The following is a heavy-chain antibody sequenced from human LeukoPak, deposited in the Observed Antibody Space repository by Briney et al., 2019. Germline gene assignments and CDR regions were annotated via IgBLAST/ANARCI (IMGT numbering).Heavy chain of an antibody. Sequence: ASVTVSCKASGYTFTTNGISWVRQAPGQGLEWMGWIKSNNGNTNYAQKLQGRITLTTDTSTSTAYMELRSLRSDDTAVYYCARRQIADDSGSFYGSWGQGTQVTVSS. CDR2: IKSNNGNT. CDR3: ARRQIADDSGSFYGS. CDR1: GYTFTTNG. D-gene: IGHD1-26*01. V-gene: IGHV1-18*01. J-gene: IGHJ5*02.